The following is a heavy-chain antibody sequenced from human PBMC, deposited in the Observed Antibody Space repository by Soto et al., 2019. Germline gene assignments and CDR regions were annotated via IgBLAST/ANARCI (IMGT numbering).Heavy chain of an antibody. CDR2: INSDGSST. V-gene: IGHV3-74*01. CDR1: GWSFSTLW. Sequence: GGSLRVSCRASGWSFSTLWVHWVRQVQGKGPVWISRINSDGSSTSYADSVKGRFTMSRDNAQSTLYLQMNSLSAADTAVYYCARIVPPGVAGGYLDFRGRGALVTVSS. CDR3: ARIVPPGVAGGYLDF. D-gene: IGHD2-21*01. J-gene: IGHJ4*02.